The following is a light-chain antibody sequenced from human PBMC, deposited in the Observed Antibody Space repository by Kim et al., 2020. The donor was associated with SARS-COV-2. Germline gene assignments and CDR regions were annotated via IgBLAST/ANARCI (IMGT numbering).Light chain of an antibody. V-gene: IGLV3-1*01. J-gene: IGLJ1*01. Sequence: SFSPGQTADITCYGDKLRDKYVCWYQHKPGQSPVVVIYQDTRRPSGIPERFSGSKSGNTATLTISGTQAMDEADYYCQAWDSSTYVFGAGTKVTVL. CDR2: QDT. CDR1: KLRDKY. CDR3: QAWDSSTYV.